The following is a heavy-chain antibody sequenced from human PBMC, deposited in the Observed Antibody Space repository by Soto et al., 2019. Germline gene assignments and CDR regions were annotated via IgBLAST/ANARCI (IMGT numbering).Heavy chain of an antibody. CDR3: ARLGTSSFYYFDS. CDR2: ISNSGGAA. D-gene: IGHD6-6*01. CDR1: GFTFSTYA. V-gene: IGHV3-23*01. Sequence: GGSLRLSCATSGFTFSTYAMSWVRQAPGKGLQWVSAISNSGGAAFYADSVKGRFTISRDNPKNTLYLQMNGLRAEDTAVYFCARLGTSSFYYFDSWGQGAPVTVSS. J-gene: IGHJ4*02.